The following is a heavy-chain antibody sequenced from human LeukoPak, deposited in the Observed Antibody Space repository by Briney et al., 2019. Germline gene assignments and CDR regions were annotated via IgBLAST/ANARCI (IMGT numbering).Heavy chain of an antibody. CDR2: IIPILGIA. CDR1: GGTFSSYA. J-gene: IGHJ6*02. D-gene: IGHD6-13*01. Sequence: ASVKVSCKASGGTFSSYAVSWVRQAPGQGLEWMGRIIPILGIANYAQKFQGRVTITADKSTSTAYMELSSLRSEDTAVYYCASGDPIAAAGGYYYYYGMDVWGQGTTVTVSS. V-gene: IGHV1-69*04. CDR3: ASGDPIAAAGGYYYYYGMDV.